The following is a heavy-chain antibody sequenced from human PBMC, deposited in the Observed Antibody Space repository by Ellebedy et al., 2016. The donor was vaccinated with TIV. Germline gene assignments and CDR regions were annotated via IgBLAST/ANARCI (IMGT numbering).Heavy chain of an antibody. Sequence: ASVKVSCKASGYTFTAFYLHWVRQAPGQGLEWMGWINPDSGSTNFAQRFQGRVTMTRDTSVNTAYMELNRLQSDDTAVYYCARVLRATSGMDVWGQGTTVIVSS. CDR2: INPDSGST. J-gene: IGHJ6*02. CDR3: ARVLRATSGMDV. CDR1: GYTFTAFY. D-gene: IGHD4/OR15-4a*01. V-gene: IGHV1-2*02.